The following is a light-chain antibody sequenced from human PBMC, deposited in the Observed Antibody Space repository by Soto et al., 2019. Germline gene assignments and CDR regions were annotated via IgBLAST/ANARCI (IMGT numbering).Light chain of an antibody. CDR2: EVS. CDR1: SSDVGGYNY. V-gene: IGLV2-14*01. J-gene: IGLJ2*01. CDR3: SSYTSSSSRV. Sequence: QSVLTQPASVSGSPGQSITISCTGTSSDVGGYNYVSWYQQHPGKAPKLMIYEVSNRPSGVSNLFSGSKSGNTASLTISGLQAEDESDYYSSSYTSSSSRVFSGGTKLTVL.